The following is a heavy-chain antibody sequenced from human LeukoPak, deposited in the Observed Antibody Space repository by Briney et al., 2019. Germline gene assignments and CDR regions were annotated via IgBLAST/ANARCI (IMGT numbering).Heavy chain of an antibody. V-gene: IGHV4-61*01. CDR1: GGSIRSSYYY. D-gene: IGHD3-22*01. J-gene: IGHJ5*02. Sequence: SETLSLTCTVSGGSIRSSYYYWGWTRQPPGKGLEWIGYIYYSGSTNYNPSLKSRVTISVDTSKNQFSLKLSSVTAADTAVYYCARDRGIGDYYDSSNWFDPWGQGTLVTVSS. CDR2: IYYSGST. CDR3: ARDRGIGDYYDSSNWFDP.